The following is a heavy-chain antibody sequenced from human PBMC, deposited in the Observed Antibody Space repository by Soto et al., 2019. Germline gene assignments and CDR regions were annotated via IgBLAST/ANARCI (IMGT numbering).Heavy chain of an antibody. J-gene: IGHJ4*02. CDR3: ARDTIAAALAYFDY. CDR2: ISSSGSTI. V-gene: IGHV3-11*01. D-gene: IGHD6-13*01. Sequence: GGSLRLSCAASGFTFSDYYMSWIRQAPGKGLEWVSYISSSGSTIYYADSVKGRFTISRDNAKNSLYLQMNSLRAEDTAVYYCARDTIAAALAYFDYWGQGTLVTVSS. CDR1: GFTFSDYY.